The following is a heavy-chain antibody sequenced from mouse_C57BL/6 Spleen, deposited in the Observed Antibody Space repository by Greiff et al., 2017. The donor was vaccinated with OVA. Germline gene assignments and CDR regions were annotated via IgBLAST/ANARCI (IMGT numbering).Heavy chain of an antibody. CDR3: ARRYYDDDAMDY. CDR2: INPNNGGT. CDR1: GYTFTDYN. J-gene: IGHJ4*01. V-gene: IGHV1-18*01. D-gene: IGHD2-4*01. Sequence: EVQLQESGPELVKPGASVKIPCKASGYTFTDYNMDWVKQSHGKSLEWIGDINPNNGGTIYNQKFKGKATLTVDKSSSTAYMELRSLTFEDTAVYDCARRYYDDDAMDYWGQGTSVTVSS.